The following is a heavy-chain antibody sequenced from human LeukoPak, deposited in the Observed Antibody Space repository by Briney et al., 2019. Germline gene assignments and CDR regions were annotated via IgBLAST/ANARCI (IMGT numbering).Heavy chain of an antibody. J-gene: IGHJ4*02. Sequence: SETLSLTCTVSGGSISSGGNCWSWIRQRPGKGREWIGYNYYSGGSFYDPSLKCRVTITVATYKKQFSLKLRSVTAADTAVYYCARRPGDFVYWGQGTLVTVSS. CDR1: GGSISSGGNC. V-gene: IGHV4-31*03. CDR3: ARRPGDFVY. CDR2: NYYSGGS. D-gene: IGHD7-27*01.